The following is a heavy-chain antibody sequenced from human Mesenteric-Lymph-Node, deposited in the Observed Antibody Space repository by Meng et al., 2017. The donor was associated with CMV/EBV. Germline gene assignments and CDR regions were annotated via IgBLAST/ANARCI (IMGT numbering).Heavy chain of an antibody. Sequence: YGIHWVRQDPGQKVEWMAWINGGNGNIKYSQKFRGRLTITRDTSANTAYMELSSLRSEDTGVYYCARGSRVDVVVPAAILGLDWLVPWGQGTLVTVSS. V-gene: IGHV1-3*01. CDR1: YG. J-gene: IGHJ5*02. CDR2: INGGNGNI. D-gene: IGHD2-2*01. CDR3: ARGSRVDVVVPAAILGLDWLVP.